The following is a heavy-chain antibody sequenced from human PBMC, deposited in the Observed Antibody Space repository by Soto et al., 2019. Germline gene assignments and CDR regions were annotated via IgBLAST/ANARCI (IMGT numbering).Heavy chain of an antibody. CDR2: IYWDDDK. Sequence: QITLNESGPTQVKPRQTLTLTCTFSGFSLTTSGVGVGCIRQSPGKAPEWLALIYWDDDKRYSPSLKSRLTITKDTSKNQVVLTMADLDPADTATYYCAHRVLRTVFGLVTTTAIYFDFWGQGTPVAVSS. D-gene: IGHD3-3*01. J-gene: IGHJ4*02. CDR3: AHRVLRTVFGLVTTTAIYFDF. V-gene: IGHV2-5*02. CDR1: GFSLTTSGVG.